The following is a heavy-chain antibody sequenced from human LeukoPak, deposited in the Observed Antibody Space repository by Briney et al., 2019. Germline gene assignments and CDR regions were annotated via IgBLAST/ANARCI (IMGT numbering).Heavy chain of an antibody. D-gene: IGHD1-26*01. CDR1: GGSISNTNW. J-gene: IGHJ3*02. V-gene: IGHV4-4*02. CDR2: VNLQGST. Sequence: PSETLSLTCGVSGGSISNTNWWTWVRQPPGKGLEWIGEVNLQGSTNYNPSLKSRVTISVDTSKNQVSLKLSSVTAADTAVYYCARWLWEVAFDIWGQGTMVTVSS. CDR3: ARWLWEVAFDI.